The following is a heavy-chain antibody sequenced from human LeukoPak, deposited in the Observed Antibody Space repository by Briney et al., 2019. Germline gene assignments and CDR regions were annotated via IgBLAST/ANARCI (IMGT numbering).Heavy chain of an antibody. J-gene: IGHJ5*02. D-gene: IGHD2-21*02. CDR2: IHYSGKT. CDR1: GGSISNSTYY. CDR3: ARRCGGDCYSKMGLDL. V-gene: IGHV4-39*01. Sequence: SETLCLTCIASGGSISNSTYYWAWIRQPPGEGLEWIGSIHYSGKTYYYPSLKSRVTMYVDTSKNQFSLKLSSVTAADTAVYYCARRCGGDCYSKMGLDLWGQGTAVSVSS.